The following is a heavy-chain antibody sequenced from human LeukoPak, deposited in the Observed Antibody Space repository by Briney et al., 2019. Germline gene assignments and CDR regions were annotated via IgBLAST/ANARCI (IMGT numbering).Heavy chain of an antibody. CDR1: GGSISSGDYY. CDR3: ARSSCSSTSCRDAFDI. V-gene: IGHV4-61*08. Sequence: PSETLSLTCTVSGGSISSGDYYWSWIRQPPGKGLEWIGYIYYSGSTNYNPSLKSRVTISVDTSKNQFSLKLSSVTAADTAVHYCARSSCSSTSCRDAFDIWGQGTMVTVSS. CDR2: IYYSGST. D-gene: IGHD2-2*01. J-gene: IGHJ3*02.